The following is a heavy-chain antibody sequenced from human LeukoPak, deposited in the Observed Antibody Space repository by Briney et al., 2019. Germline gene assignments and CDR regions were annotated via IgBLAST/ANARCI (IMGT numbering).Heavy chain of an antibody. D-gene: IGHD6-13*01. CDR3: AESIAAAGRRAYFDY. CDR1: GYTFTGYY. V-gene: IGHV1-2*02. J-gene: IGHJ4*02. Sequence: GASVKVSCKASGYTFTGYYMHWVRQAPGQGLEWMGWINPNSGGTNYAQKFQGRVTMTRDTSISTAYMELSRLRSDDTAVYYCAESIAAAGRRAYFDYWGQGTLVTVSS. CDR2: INPNSGGT.